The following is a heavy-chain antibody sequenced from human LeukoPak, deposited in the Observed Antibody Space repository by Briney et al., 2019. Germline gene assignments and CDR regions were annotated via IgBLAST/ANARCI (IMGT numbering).Heavy chain of an antibody. CDR1: GGSISSGGYY. CDR2: ISHSGST. V-gene: IGHV4-31*03. D-gene: IGHD6-19*01. CDR3: ARDHRSYSSGWYSPHAFDI. Sequence: SETLSLTCTVSGGSISSGGYYWSWIRQHPGKGLEWIGFISHSGSTYYNPSLKSRVTISVDTSKNQFSLKLSSVTAADTAVYYCARDHRSYSSGWYSPHAFDIWGQGTMVTVSS. J-gene: IGHJ3*02.